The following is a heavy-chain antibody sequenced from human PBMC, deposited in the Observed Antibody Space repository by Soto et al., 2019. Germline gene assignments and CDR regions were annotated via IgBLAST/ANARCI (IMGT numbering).Heavy chain of an antibody. V-gene: IGHV3-23*01. D-gene: IGHD1-26*01. CDR2: ISGGGGST. CDR3: AKVSLGALTFTDYYYYGLDV. CDR1: GFTFSTYA. Sequence: GGSLRLSCAASGFTFSTYAMNWVRQAPGKGLEWVSAISGGGGSTYYADSVKGRVTISRDNSKNTLYLQMNSLRAEDTAVYYCAKVSLGALTFTDYYYYGLDVWGQGTTVTVSS. J-gene: IGHJ6*02.